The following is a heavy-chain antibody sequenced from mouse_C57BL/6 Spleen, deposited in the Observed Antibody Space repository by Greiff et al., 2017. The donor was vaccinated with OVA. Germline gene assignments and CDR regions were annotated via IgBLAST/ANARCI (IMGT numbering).Heavy chain of an antibody. J-gene: IGHJ2*01. Sequence: VQLQQSGAELARPGASVKMSCKASGYTFTSYTMHWVKQRPGQGLEWIGYINPSSGYTKYNQKFKDKATLTAAKSSSTAYMQLSSLTSEYSAVDYCYITHDYWGQGTTLTVSS. CDR1: GYTFTSYT. CDR3: YITHDY. D-gene: IGHD1-1*01. CDR2: INPSSGYT. V-gene: IGHV1-4*01.